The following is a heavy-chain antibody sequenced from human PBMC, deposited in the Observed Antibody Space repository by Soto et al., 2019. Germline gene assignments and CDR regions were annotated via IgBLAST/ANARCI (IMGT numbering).Heavy chain of an antibody. CDR1: GFTFNSYC. V-gene: IGHV3-23*01. CDR3: AKDDYYYYMDV. Sequence: GGSLRLSCAASGFTFNSYCMHWVRQAPGKGLVWVSAISGSGGSTYYADSVKGRFTISRDNSKNTLYLQMNSLRAEDTAVYYCAKDDYYYYMDVWGKGTTVTVSS. J-gene: IGHJ6*03. CDR2: ISGSGGST.